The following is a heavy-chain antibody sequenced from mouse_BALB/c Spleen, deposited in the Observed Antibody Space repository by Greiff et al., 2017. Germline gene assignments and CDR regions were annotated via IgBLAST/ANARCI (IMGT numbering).Heavy chain of an antibody. J-gene: IGHJ3*01. Sequence: QVHVKQPGAELVKPGASVKLSCKASGYTFTSYWMHWVKQRPGQGLEWIGEIDPSDSYTNYNQKFKGKATLTVDKSSSTAYMQLSSLTSEDSAVYYCARSSYGNYAAWFAYWGQGTLVTVSA. D-gene: IGHD2-10*01. V-gene: IGHV1-69*02. CDR2: IDPSDSYT. CDR3: ARSSYGNYAAWFAY. CDR1: GYTFTSYW.